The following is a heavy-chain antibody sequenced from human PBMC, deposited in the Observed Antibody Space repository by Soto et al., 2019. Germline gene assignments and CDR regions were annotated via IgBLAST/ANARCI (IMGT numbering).Heavy chain of an antibody. CDR1: GFPFSSYW. CDR3: VRVDGDYHDCNGYLGRH. CDR2: IKSDGSGT. Sequence: EVQLVESGGGLVQPRGSLRLSCAASGFPFSSYWMHWVRQVPGKGPMWVSRIKSDGSGTYYAASVQGRFIMSRDNAQDTLHLQMNSLRVEDTAVYYCVRVDGDYHDCNGYLGRHWGQGTLVTFSS. J-gene: IGHJ4*02. V-gene: IGHV3-74*01. D-gene: IGHD3-22*01.